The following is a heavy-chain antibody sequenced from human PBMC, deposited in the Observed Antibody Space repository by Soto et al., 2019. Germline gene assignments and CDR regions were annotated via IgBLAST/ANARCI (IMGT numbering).Heavy chain of an antibody. Sequence: GGSLRLSCAASGFTFSSYAISWVRQAPWKGLEWVSAISGSGVSTYYADSVKGRFTISRDNSKNTLYLQMNSLRAEDAAVYYCAKDSDPVSNSSGGVWGQGTTVTVSS. CDR1: GFTFSSYA. D-gene: IGHD1-1*01. V-gene: IGHV3-23*01. CDR3: AKDSDPVSNSSGGV. CDR2: ISGSGVST. J-gene: IGHJ6*02.